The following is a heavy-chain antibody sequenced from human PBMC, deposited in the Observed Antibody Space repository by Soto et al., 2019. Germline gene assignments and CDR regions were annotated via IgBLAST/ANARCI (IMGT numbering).Heavy chain of an antibody. CDR1: VYTFTSHD. CDR2: MNHNSGHT. V-gene: IGHV1-8*01. J-gene: IGHJ5*02. D-gene: IGHD2-2*01. Sequence: VQLVQSGAEVNKPGASVKVSCKASVYTFTSHDINWMRQATGQGLEWMGWMNHNSGHTNYAQKFQGRVTMTRDNSISTAYMELTNLRSEDTAIYYCASDMSTTWGQGTLVTVSS. CDR3: ASDMSTT.